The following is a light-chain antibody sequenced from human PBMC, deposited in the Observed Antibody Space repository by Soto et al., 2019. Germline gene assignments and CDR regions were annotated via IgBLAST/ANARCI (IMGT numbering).Light chain of an antibody. J-gene: IGKJ4*01. CDR2: DAS. CDR3: QQYKSLPLT. Sequence: DIQMTQSPSSLSASVGDRVTITCQASQDISNFLNWYRQKPGEAPNVLIYDASTLETGVPLRFSGSGSGSYFSFTISSLQPEDVATYYCQQYKSLPLTFGGGTKVEIK. CDR1: QDISNF. V-gene: IGKV1-33*01.